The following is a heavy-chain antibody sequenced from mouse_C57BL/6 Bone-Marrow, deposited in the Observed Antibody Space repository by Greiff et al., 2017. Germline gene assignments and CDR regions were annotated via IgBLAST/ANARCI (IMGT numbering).Heavy chain of an antibody. V-gene: IGHV1-55*01. D-gene: IGHD2-2*01. CDR2: IYPGSGST. Sequence: QVQLQQPGAELVKPGASVKKSCKASGYTFTSYWITWVKQRPGQGLEWIGDIYPGSGSTNYNEKFKSKATLTVDTSSSTAYMQLSSLTSEDSAVYYCARSGGTMVTPFDYWGQGTTLTVSS. J-gene: IGHJ2*01. CDR3: ARSGGTMVTPFDY. CDR1: GYTFTSYW.